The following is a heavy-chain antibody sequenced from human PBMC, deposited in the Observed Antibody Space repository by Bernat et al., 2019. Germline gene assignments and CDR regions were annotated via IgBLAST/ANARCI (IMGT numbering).Heavy chain of an antibody. J-gene: IGHJ5*02. V-gene: IGHV4-34*01. CDR1: GGSFSGYY. Sequence: QVQLQQWGAGLLKPSETLSLTCAVYGGSFSGYYWSWIRQPPGKGLEWIGEINHSGSTNYNPSLNSRVTISVDTSKNQFSLKLSSVTAADTAVYYCARGVSRYYDFWSGYSQNWFDPWGQGTLVTVSS. CDR2: INHSGST. CDR3: ARGVSRYYDFWSGYSQNWFDP. D-gene: IGHD3-3*01.